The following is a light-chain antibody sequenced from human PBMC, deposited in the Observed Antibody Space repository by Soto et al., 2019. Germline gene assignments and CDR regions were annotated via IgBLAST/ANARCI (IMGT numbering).Light chain of an antibody. CDR2: WAS. CDR1: QSVLFTSNNKNY. Sequence: DIVMTQSPDSLAVSLGERATINCKSSQSVLFTSNNKNYLAWYQQIPGQPPKLIIYWASTRESGVPDRFSGSGSGTDFTLTISSLQAEDVAVYYCQQYYSSPSFGQGTRLEIK. CDR3: QQYYSSPS. V-gene: IGKV4-1*01. J-gene: IGKJ5*01.